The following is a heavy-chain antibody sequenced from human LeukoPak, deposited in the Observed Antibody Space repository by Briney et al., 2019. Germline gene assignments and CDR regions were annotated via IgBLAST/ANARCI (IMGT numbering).Heavy chain of an antibody. CDR2: IRSKAYGGTT. CDR3: TRGYSYVGKLFDY. V-gene: IGHV3-49*03. J-gene: IGHJ4*02. D-gene: IGHD5-18*01. CDR1: GFTFGGYA. Sequence: GGSLRLSCTASGFTFGGYAMSWFRQAPGKGLEWVGFIRSKAYGGTTEYAASVKGRFTISRDDSKSIAYLQMNSLKTEDTAVYYCTRGYSYVGKLFDYWGQGTLVTVSS.